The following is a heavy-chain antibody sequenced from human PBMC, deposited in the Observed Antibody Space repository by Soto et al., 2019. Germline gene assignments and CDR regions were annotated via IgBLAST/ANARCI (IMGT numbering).Heavy chain of an antibody. CDR2: ISSSGSTI. D-gene: IGHD5-18*01. CDR1: GFTFSDYY. V-gene: IGHV3-11*01. Sequence: PGRSLRLPCAASGFTFSDYYMSWIRQAPGKGLEWVSYISSSGSTIYYADSVKGRFTISRDNAKNSLYLQMNSLRAEDTAVYYCARDSIAMAPYYYYGMDVWGQGTTVTASS. CDR3: ARDSIAMAPYYYYGMDV. J-gene: IGHJ6*02.